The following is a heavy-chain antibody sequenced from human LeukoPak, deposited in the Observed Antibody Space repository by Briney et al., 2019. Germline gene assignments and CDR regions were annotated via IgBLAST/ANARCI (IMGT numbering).Heavy chain of an antibody. Sequence: PGGSLRLSCAASGFTFSAYAMTWDRQAPGKGLEWVSVISGSGGTTYYADSVKGRFTLSRDNSKNTLYLQMHSLRAEDTAVYYCAKSIGGVVVVAADYWGQGTLVTVSS. CDR3: AKSIGGVVVVAADY. CDR1: GFTFSAYA. CDR2: ISGSGGTT. V-gene: IGHV3-23*01. J-gene: IGHJ4*02. D-gene: IGHD2-15*01.